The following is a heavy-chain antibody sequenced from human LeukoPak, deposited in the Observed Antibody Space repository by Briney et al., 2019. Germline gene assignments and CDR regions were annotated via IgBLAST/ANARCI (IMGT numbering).Heavy chain of an antibody. CDR2: INPNSGGT. CDR3: ASFPYYS. D-gene: IGHD2/OR15-2a*01. Sequence: ASVTVSFLASGYTFTDYYMHWVRQAPGQGLEGMGWINPNSGGTNYAQKFQGRVTMTRDTSISTAYMELSRLRSDDTAVYYCASFPYYSWGQGTLVTVSS. V-gene: IGHV1-2*02. CDR1: GYTFTDYY. J-gene: IGHJ4*02.